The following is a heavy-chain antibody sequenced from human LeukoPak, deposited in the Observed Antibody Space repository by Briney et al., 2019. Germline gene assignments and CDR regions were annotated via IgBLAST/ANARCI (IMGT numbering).Heavy chain of an antibody. D-gene: IGHD3-16*01. CDR3: ARDKLVGEFYFEY. CDR1: VFTFSSYE. J-gene: IGHJ4*02. CDR2: IKQEGGQI. Sequence: GGSLRLSCAPSVFTFSSYEMNWVRQAPGGGVGWGANIKQEGGQIYYVDSVKGRFTISTDNTKKSLFLQMKSLRAQDTAVYYCARDKLVGEFYFEYWSQGSLVTV. V-gene: IGHV3-7*01.